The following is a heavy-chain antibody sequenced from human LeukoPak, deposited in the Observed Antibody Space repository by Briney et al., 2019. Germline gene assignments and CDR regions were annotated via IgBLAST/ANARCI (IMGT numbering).Heavy chain of an antibody. J-gene: IGHJ6*04. Sequence: SETLSLTCTVSGGSISSYYWSWIRQPPGKGLEWIGYIYYSGSTNYNPSLQSRVTISVDTSKNQFSLKLSSVTAADTAVYYCARGQIAVAGTVDYGMDVWGKGTTVTVSS. V-gene: IGHV4-59*01. D-gene: IGHD6-19*01. CDR2: IYYSGST. CDR1: GGSISSYY. CDR3: ARGQIAVAGTVDYGMDV.